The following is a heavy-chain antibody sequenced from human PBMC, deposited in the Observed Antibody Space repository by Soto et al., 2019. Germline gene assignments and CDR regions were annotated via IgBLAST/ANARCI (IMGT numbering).Heavy chain of an antibody. J-gene: IGHJ6*02. Sequence: SETLYRTCAVYGGSFSGSYWSWIRQPPGKGLEWIGEINHSGSTNYNPSLKSRVTISVDTSKNQFSLKLSSVTAADTAVYYCARVSGIYYYGMDVWGQGTTVT. D-gene: IGHD3-10*01. CDR1: GGSFSGSY. CDR3: ARVSGIYYYGMDV. CDR2: INHSGST. V-gene: IGHV4-34*01.